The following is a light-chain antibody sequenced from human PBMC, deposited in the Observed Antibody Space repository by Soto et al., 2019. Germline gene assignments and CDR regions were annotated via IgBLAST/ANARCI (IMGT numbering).Light chain of an antibody. CDR1: QYINTR. Sequence: EIVLTQSPATLSSFPGGRVTLSCSASQYINTRLAWYQHRPGQAPRLLIYQTSIRAAGIPARFSASGTGTDFTLTISDVQPEDFAVYYCHQRQSWPRTFGQGTKVDIK. V-gene: IGKV3-11*01. CDR3: HQRQSWPRT. CDR2: QTS. J-gene: IGKJ1*01.